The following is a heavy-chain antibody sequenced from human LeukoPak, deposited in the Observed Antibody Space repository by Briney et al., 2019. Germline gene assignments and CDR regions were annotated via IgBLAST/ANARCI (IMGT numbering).Heavy chain of an antibody. Sequence: SETLSLTCSISGAYITSYSWSWIRQPPGEALEWIGCVYERGNTDFNPSLKSRVTISRDASRNQFSLHFNSVTAADTALYYCARDGVNYYGLGNWFDPWGLGTLVTVSS. J-gene: IGHJ5*02. V-gene: IGHV4-59*01. CDR1: GAYITSYS. D-gene: IGHD3-10*01. CDR2: VYERGNT. CDR3: ARDGVNYYGLGNWFDP.